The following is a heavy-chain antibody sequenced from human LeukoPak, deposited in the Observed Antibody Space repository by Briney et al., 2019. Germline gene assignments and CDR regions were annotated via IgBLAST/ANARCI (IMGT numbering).Heavy chain of an antibody. V-gene: IGHV3-30*04. J-gene: IGHJ4*02. CDR3: ATAESNYDILTGYSRY. Sequence: GGSLRLSCAASGFTFSSYAMHWVRQAPGKGLEWVAVITYDGSNKYYADSVKGRFTISRDNSKNTLYLQMNSLRAEDTAVYYCATAESNYDILTGYSRYWGQGTLVTVSS. CDR1: GFTFSSYA. D-gene: IGHD3-9*01. CDR2: ITYDGSNK.